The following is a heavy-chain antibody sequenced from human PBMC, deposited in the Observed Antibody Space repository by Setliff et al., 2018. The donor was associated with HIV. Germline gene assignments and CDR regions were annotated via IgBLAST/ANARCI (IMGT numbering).Heavy chain of an antibody. J-gene: IGHJ4*02. CDR1: GFTFSNHW. V-gene: IGHV3-74*01. Sequence: GGSLRLSCAASGFTFSNHWMYWVRQVPGKGLVWVSRISSDGTSKSYADSVKGRFTTSRDNTKNTLYLQMNSLRVEDTAVYYCAREDPPADFHFWSGRLADWGQGSLVTVSS. CDR3: AREDPPADFHFWSGRLAD. CDR2: ISSDGTSK. D-gene: IGHD3-3*02.